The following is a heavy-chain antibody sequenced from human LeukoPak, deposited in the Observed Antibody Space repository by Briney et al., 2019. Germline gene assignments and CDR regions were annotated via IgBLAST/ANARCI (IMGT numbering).Heavy chain of an antibody. CDR2: ISYDGSNE. V-gene: IGHV3-30-3*01. CDR3: ARSPEGVRILGIDH. D-gene: IGHD2/OR15-2a*01. J-gene: IGHJ4*02. Sequence: PGRSLRLSCAASGFTFNTYAMNWVRQAPGKGLEWVAVISYDGSNEKYAESVRGRFTISRDNSNNMVFLQMSSLRNGDTAVYFCARSPEGVRILGIDHWGQGTLVTVSS. CDR1: GFTFNTYA.